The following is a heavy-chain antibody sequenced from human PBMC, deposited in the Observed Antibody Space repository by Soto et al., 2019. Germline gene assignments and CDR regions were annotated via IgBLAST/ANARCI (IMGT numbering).Heavy chain of an antibody. Sequence: EVQLVESGGGLVKPGGSLRLSCAVSGFTFTNAWMNWVRQAPGKGLEWVGRIKSKTDGGTIDYGAPVKGRFIISRDDSKNTLYLQMHGLNTEDTAVYDCNPHIHYGSGWYGCFDYWGRGTLVTVSS. CDR3: NPHIHYGSGWYGCFDY. CDR1: GFTFTNAW. V-gene: IGHV3-15*07. D-gene: IGHD6-19*01. J-gene: IGHJ4*02. CDR2: IKSKTDGGTI.